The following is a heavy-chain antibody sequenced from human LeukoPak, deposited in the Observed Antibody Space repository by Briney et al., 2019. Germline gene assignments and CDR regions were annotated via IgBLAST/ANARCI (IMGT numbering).Heavy chain of an antibody. D-gene: IGHD4-17*01. CDR3: ARDYGDYEGGGQYYGMDV. J-gene: IGHJ6*02. CDR1: AFIFSTYN. Sequence: GGSLRLSCAASAFIFSTYNMNWVRQAPGKGLEWVSSISSGSSYIYYADSVKGRFTISRDNSKNSLFLHMNSLRAEDTAVYYCARDYGDYEGGGQYYGMDVWGQGTTVTVSS. CDR2: ISSGSSYI. V-gene: IGHV3-21*01.